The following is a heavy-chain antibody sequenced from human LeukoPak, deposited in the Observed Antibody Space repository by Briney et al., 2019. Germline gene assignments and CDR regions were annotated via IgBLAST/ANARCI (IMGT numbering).Heavy chain of an antibody. CDR3: AREPLVVPAARHDAFDI. J-gene: IGHJ3*02. D-gene: IGHD2-2*01. CDR1: GGSISSGDYY. V-gene: IGHV4-30-4*01. Sequence: SETLSLTCTVSGGSISSGDYYWSWIRQPPGKGLEWIGYIYYSGSTYYNPSLKSRVTISVDTSKNQFSLKLSSVTAADAAVYCCAREPLVVPAARHDAFDIWGQGTMDTVSS. CDR2: IYYSGST.